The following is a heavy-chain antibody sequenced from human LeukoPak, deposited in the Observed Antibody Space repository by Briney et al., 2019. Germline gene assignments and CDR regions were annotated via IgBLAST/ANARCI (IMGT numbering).Heavy chain of an antibody. Sequence: GGSLRLSCAASGLTFSSYWMSWVRQAPGKGLEWVANIKQDGSEKYYVDSVKGRFTISRDNAKNSLYLQMNSLRAEDTAVYYCVMIPPNYWGQGTLVTVSS. V-gene: IGHV3-7*03. CDR1: GLTFSSYW. CDR2: IKQDGSEK. D-gene: IGHD2-2*02. J-gene: IGHJ4*02. CDR3: VMIPPNY.